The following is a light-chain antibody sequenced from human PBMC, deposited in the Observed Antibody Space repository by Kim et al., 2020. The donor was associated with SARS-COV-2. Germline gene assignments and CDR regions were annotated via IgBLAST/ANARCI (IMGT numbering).Light chain of an antibody. J-gene: IGKJ4*01. Sequence: LSPGERATLSCRARQSVSSSYLAWYKQKPGQAPRLLIYGASSRATGIPDRFSGSGSGTDFTLTISRLEPEDFAVYYCQQYGSSPTFGGGTKVDIK. CDR3: QQYGSSPT. V-gene: IGKV3-20*01. CDR2: GAS. CDR1: QSVSSSY.